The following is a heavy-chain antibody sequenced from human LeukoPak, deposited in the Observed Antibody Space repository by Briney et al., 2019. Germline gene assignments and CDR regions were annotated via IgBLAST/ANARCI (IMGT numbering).Heavy chain of an antibody. CDR3: ARVSIADSYNYYYMDV. Sequence: GGSLRLSCAASGFTFDDYAMHWVRQAPGKGLEWVSGISWNSGIIGYADSVKGRFTISRDNAKNSLYLQMNSLRVEDTGVYYCARVSIADSYNYYYMDVWGKGTTVTVSS. J-gene: IGHJ6*03. CDR1: GFTFDDYA. V-gene: IGHV3-9*01. D-gene: IGHD2-21*01. CDR2: ISWNSGII.